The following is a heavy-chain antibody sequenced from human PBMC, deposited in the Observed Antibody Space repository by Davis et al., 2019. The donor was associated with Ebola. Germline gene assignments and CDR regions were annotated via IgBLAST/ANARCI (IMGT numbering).Heavy chain of an antibody. CDR3: AREGYYYDSSGYGVGIDY. J-gene: IGHJ4*02. Sequence: GESLKISCAASGFTFSSYAMSWVRQAPGKGLEWVSAISGSGGSTYYADSVKGRFTISRDNSKNTLYLQMNSLRAEDTAVYYCAREGYYYDSSGYGVGIDYWGQGTLVTVSS. V-gene: IGHV3-23*01. CDR2: ISGSGGST. D-gene: IGHD3-22*01. CDR1: GFTFSSYA.